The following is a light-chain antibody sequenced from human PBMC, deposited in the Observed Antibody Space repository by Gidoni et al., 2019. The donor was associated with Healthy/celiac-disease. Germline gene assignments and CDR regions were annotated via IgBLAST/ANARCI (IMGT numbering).Light chain of an antibody. CDR2: DAS. CDR3: QQYDNLPYT. Sequence: IQQTPSPSSLSASVGDSVTITCQASQDISNYLNWYQQKPGKAPKLLIFDASNLEKGVPSRFSGSGSGTDFTFTISSLQPEDIATYYCQQYDNLPYTFGQGTKLEIK. CDR1: QDISNY. J-gene: IGKJ2*01. V-gene: IGKV1-33*01.